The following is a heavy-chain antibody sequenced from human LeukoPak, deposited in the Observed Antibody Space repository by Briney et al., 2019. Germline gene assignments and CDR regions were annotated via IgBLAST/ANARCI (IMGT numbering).Heavy chain of an antibody. V-gene: IGHV3-23*01. D-gene: IGHD3-3*01. CDR2: ISGSGGST. CDR1: GFTFSSFG. J-gene: IGHJ4*02. Sequence: PGGSLRLSCAASGFTFSSFGMLWVRQAPGKGLEWVSAISGSGGSTYYADSVKGRFTISRDNSKNTLYLQMNSLRAEDTAVYYCARGPSDYDFWIYFDYWGQGTLVTVSS. CDR3: ARGPSDYDFWIYFDY.